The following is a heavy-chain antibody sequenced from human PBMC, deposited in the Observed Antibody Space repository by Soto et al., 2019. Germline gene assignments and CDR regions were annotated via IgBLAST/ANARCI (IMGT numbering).Heavy chain of an antibody. CDR1: GGSISSYY. Sequence: SETLSLTCTVSGGSISSYYWSWIRQPPGKGLEWIGYIYYSGSTNYNPSLKSRVTISVDTSKNQFSLKLSSVTAADTAVYYCAREDRIWANAFDIWGQGTMVTV. J-gene: IGHJ3*02. V-gene: IGHV4-59*01. CDR3: AREDRIWANAFDI. CDR2: IYYSGST. D-gene: IGHD2-21*01.